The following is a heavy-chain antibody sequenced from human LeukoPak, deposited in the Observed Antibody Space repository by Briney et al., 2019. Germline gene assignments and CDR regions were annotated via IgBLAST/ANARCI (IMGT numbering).Heavy chain of an antibody. Sequence: SETLSLTCAVSGGSISSYYWSWIRQPAGKGLEWIGRIYTSGSTNYNPSLKSRVTISVDKSKNQFSLKLSSVTAADTAVYYCARDTGPSIYYYYMDVWGKGTTVTVSS. J-gene: IGHJ6*03. CDR2: IYTSGST. CDR1: GGSISSYY. V-gene: IGHV4-4*07. CDR3: ARDTGPSIYYYYMDV.